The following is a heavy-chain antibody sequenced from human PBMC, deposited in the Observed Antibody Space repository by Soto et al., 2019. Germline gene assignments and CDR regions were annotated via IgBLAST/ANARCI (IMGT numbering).Heavy chain of an antibody. CDR2: ISSSSSCI. CDR3: ARDSYLDYDILTGYQIGAVAI. Sequence: EVQLVESGGGLVKPGGSLRLSCAASGFAFSSYSMNWVRQTPGKGLEWVASISSSSSCIYYADSVKGRFTISRDNAKNSLYLLMNSLRAEDAAVFYCARDSYLDYDILTGYQIGAVAIGGQGTVVTVSS. D-gene: IGHD3-9*01. CDR1: GFAFSSYS. V-gene: IGHV3-21*01. J-gene: IGHJ3*02.